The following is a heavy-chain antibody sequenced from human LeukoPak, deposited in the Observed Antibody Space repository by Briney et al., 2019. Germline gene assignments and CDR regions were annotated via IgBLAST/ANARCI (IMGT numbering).Heavy chain of an antibody. CDR3: ATLDLLINYYDSGSHFDY. D-gene: IGHD3-10*01. V-gene: IGHV4-39*07. CDR1: GGSISSSTYY. J-gene: IGHJ4*02. Sequence: PSETLSLTCTVSGGSISSSTYYWGWIRQPPGKGLEWIGSIYYSGSTYYNPSLKSRVTISVDTSKNQFSLKLSSVTAADTAVYYCATLDLLINYYDSGSHFDYWGQGTLVTVSS. CDR2: IYYSGST.